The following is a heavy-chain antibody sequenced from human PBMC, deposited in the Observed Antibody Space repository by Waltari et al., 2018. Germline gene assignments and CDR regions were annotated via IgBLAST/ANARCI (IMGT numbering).Heavy chain of an antibody. J-gene: IGHJ4*02. CDR1: GFYINSYS. D-gene: IGHD1-26*01. CDR2: ISGTGDTI. V-gene: IGHV3-48*01. Sequence: EVQLVESGGDLVQPGGSLRLSCEASGFYINSYSMNWVRRAPGKGLEWISYISGTGDTIFYSESLKGRFTVSRDIAKNSLYLQMNSLRAEDTGRYFCAREVVGSTDYLDFWGQGTVVTVSS. CDR3: AREVVGSTDYLDF.